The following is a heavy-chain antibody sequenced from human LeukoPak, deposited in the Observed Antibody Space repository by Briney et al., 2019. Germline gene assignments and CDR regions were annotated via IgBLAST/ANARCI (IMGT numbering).Heavy chain of an antibody. CDR3: AKGVRYLDWWILDY. Sequence: GGSLRLSCAASGFTFSYYAMGWVCQAPGKGLEWVSGISGSNNAYYTDSVKGRFTISRDNSKNTLYLQMNTLRAEDTAVYYCAKGVRYLDWWILDYWGQGTLVPVSS. D-gene: IGHD3-9*01. J-gene: IGHJ4*02. CDR1: GFTFSYYA. CDR2: ISGSNNA. V-gene: IGHV3-23*01.